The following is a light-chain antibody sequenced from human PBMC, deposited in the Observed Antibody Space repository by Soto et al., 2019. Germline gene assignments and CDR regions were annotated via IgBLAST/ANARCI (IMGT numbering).Light chain of an antibody. CDR3: LQDYNLPRT. J-gene: IGKJ1*01. V-gene: IGKV1-6*01. CDR2: AAS. CDR1: QGISSY. Sequence: IQLTQSPSFLSASVGDRVTITCRASQGISSYLNWYQQKPGKAPKLLIYAASSLYSGVPPRFSGSGSGTLFTLTISSLDPEDFATYFCLQDYNLPRTFGQGTKVDIK.